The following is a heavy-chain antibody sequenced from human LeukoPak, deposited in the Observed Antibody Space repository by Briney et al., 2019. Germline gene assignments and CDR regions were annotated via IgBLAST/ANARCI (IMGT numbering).Heavy chain of an antibody. Sequence: SVKVSCKTSGDTFSSHPFVWVRQAPGQRFEWMGGIIPIFGTTKYAQKFQGRVTITADESTSTAYMELSSLRSEDTAVYYCARDGGVVVTNFGYWGQGTLATVSS. V-gene: IGHV1-69*13. CDR2: IIPIFGTT. CDR1: GDTFSSHP. D-gene: IGHD2-21*02. CDR3: ARDGGVVVTNFGY. J-gene: IGHJ4*02.